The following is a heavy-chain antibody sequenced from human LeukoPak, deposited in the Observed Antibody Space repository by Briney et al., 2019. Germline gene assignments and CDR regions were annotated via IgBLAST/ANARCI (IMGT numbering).Heavy chain of an antibody. Sequence: GGSLRLSCAASGFTVSSNYMSWVRQAPGKGLEWVSVIYSGGSTYYADSVKGRFTISRHNSKNTLYLQMNSLRAEDTAVYYCARVRMVRGEINWFDPWGQGTLVTVSS. V-gene: IGHV3-53*04. CDR1: GFTVSSNY. CDR3: ARVRMVRGEINWFDP. CDR2: IYSGGST. D-gene: IGHD3-10*01. J-gene: IGHJ5*02.